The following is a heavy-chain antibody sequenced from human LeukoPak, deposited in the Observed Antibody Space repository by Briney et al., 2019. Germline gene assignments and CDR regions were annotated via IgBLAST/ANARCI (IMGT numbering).Heavy chain of an antibody. CDR3: ARVPSGPYYPVYYYGLDL. D-gene: IGHD3-22*01. CDR1: GGSISSFY. Sequence: SETLSLTCSVSGGSISSFYWSWIRQPANKGLEWIGRIYTSGSTHYSPSLKSRVTTSVDTSKNQFSLKLNSVTAADTAVYYCARVPSGPYYPVYYYGLDLWGQGITVTVSS. J-gene: IGHJ6*02. CDR2: IYTSGST. V-gene: IGHV4-4*07.